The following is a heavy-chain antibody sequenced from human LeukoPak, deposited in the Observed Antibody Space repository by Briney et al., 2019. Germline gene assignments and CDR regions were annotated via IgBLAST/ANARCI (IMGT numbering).Heavy chain of an antibody. D-gene: IGHD6-13*01. Sequence: GGSLRLSCAASGFTFSSSWMTWVPQTPGKGLEWISYISRRGETIFYADSVKGRFTISRDNVNSFLYLQMNSLRAEDTALYYCARISKYSSRYDVMGAQGTLVTVSS. CDR3: ARISKYSSRYDVM. V-gene: IGHV3-48*01. J-gene: IGHJ4*02. CDR2: ISRRGETI. CDR1: GFTFSSSW.